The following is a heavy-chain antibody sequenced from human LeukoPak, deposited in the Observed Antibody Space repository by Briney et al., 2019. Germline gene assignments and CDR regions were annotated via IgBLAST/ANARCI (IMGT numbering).Heavy chain of an antibody. CDR1: GFSFNRYS. V-gene: IGHV3-53*01. D-gene: IGHD3-10*01. Sequence: GGSLRLSCATSGFSFNRYSMNWVRQAPGKGLEWVSVIYSGGSTYYADSVKGRFTISRDNSKNTLYLQMNSLRAEDTAVYYCATNYYGSGSYYKDYWGQGTLVTVSS. CDR2: IYSGGST. CDR3: ATNYYGSGSYYKDY. J-gene: IGHJ4*02.